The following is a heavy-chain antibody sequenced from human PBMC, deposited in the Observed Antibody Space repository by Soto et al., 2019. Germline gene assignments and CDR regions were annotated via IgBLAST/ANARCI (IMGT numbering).Heavy chain of an antibody. Sequence: GGSLRLSCAASGFTFSSYGMHWVRQAPGKGLEWVAVIWYDGSNKYYADSVKGRFTISRDNSKNTLYLQMNSLRAEDTAVYYCARDHSDGIQLWLTPYDYWGQGTLVTVSS. CDR3: ARDHSDGIQLWLTPYDY. CDR2: IWYDGSNK. J-gene: IGHJ4*02. V-gene: IGHV3-33*01. CDR1: GFTFSSYG. D-gene: IGHD5-18*01.